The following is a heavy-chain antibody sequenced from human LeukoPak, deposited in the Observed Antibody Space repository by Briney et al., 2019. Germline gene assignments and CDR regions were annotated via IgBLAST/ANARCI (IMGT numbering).Heavy chain of an antibody. CDR1: DDSVSSGSYY. Sequence: KTSETLSLTCTVSDDSVSSGSYYWSWIRQPPGKGLEWIGYVYYTGNTNYNPSLKSRVTISVDTSKNQFSLRLSSVAAADTAVYYCARDTGYCSGGSCYHNYFDYWGQGTLVTVSS. V-gene: IGHV4-61*01. D-gene: IGHD2-15*01. CDR3: ARDTGYCSGGSCYHNYFDY. CDR2: VYYTGNT. J-gene: IGHJ4*02.